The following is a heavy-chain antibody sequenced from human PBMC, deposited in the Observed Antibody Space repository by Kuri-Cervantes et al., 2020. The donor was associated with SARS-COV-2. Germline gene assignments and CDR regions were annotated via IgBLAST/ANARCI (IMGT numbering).Heavy chain of an antibody. CDR2: ISSSGSTI. CDR3: AKEAVRGDGFFDY. D-gene: IGHD5-24*01. J-gene: IGHJ4*02. CDR1: GFTFSDYY. V-gene: IGHV3-11*04. Sequence: GESLKISCAASGFTFSDYYMSWIRQAPGKGLEWVSYISSSGSTIYYADSVKGRFTISRDNAKNSLYLQMNSLRAEDTAVYYCAKEAVRGDGFFDYWGQGTLVTVSS.